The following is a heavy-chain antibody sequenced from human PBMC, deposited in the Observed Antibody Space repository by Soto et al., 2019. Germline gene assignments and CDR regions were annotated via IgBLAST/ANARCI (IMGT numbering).Heavy chain of an antibody. D-gene: IGHD1-26*01. CDR1: GYTFTSHG. CDR3: ARDLAKGGGSAGFDY. CDR2: ISAYNGKT. V-gene: IGHV1-18*04. J-gene: IGHJ4*02. Sequence: SVQVSCKPSGYTFTSHGITWVRQAPGQGIEWMGWISAYNGKTNYAQKLQGRVTMTWDTSISTAYMALTRLRSDDTAVYYCARDLAKGGGSAGFDYWGQGTLVAVSS.